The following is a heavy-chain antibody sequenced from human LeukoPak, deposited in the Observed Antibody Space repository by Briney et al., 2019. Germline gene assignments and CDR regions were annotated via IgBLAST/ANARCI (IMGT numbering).Heavy chain of an antibody. V-gene: IGHV4-61*02. CDR3: ARAYYDFWSGHYAFDI. Sequence: SQTLSLTCTVSGGSISSGSYYWSWIRQPAGKGLEWIGRIYTSLSTNYNPSLKSRVTISVDTSKNQFSLKLSSVTAADTAVYYCARAYYDFWSGHYAFDIWGQGTMVTVSS. D-gene: IGHD3-3*01. J-gene: IGHJ3*02. CDR1: GGSISSGSYY. CDR2: IYTSLST.